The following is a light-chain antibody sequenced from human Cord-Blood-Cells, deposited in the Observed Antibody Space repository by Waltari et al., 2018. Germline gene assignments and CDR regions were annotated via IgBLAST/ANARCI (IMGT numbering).Light chain of an antibody. CDR2: SAS. J-gene: IGKJ2*03. Sequence: IQLTQSTSFLSASVGDTVPITCRASQGISSYLACYQQKPGKAPKLLIYSASTLQSGVPSRFSGSGSGTEFTLTISSLQPEDFATYYCQQRNSYSYSFGQGTKLESK. CDR3: QQRNSYSYS. CDR1: QGISSY. V-gene: IGKV1-9*01.